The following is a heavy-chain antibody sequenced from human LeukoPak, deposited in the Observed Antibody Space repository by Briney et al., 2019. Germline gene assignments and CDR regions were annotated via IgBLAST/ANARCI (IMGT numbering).Heavy chain of an antibody. J-gene: IGHJ4*02. Sequence: PGGSLRLSCAASGFTFSSYAMSWVRQAPGKGLEWVSAISGSGGSTYYADSVKGRFTISRDNSKNTLYLQMNSLRAEDTAVYYCAKDGGYDSMISSVYWGQGTLVTVSS. CDR3: AKDGGYDSMISSVY. V-gene: IGHV3-23*01. CDR1: GFTFSSYA. D-gene: IGHD3-22*01. CDR2: ISGSGGST.